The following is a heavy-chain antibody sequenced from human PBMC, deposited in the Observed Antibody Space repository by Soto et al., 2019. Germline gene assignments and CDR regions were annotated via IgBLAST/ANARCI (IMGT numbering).Heavy chain of an antibody. CDR3: AKDLFQKTWSLPGE. V-gene: IGHV3-30*18. J-gene: IGHJ4*02. CDR1: GFIFSDYG. CDR2: ISHDGRNK. D-gene: IGHD2-8*02. Sequence: QVQLVDSGGGVVQPGRSLRLSCVGSGFIFSDYGMHWVRQAPGKGLEWVALISHDGRNKYYPDSVKGRFTISRDNSKDTLYLQMNSLRVEDTAMYYCAKDLFQKTWSLPGEWGQGTLVTVSS.